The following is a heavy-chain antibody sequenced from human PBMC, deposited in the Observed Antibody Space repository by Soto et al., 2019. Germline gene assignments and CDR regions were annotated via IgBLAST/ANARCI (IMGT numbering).Heavy chain of an antibody. CDR2: ISGSGGST. V-gene: IGHV3-23*01. Sequence: GGSLRLSCAASGFTFSSYAMSWVRQAPGKGLEWVSAISGSGGSTYYADSVKGRFTISRDNSKNTLDLHLNSLRAEDTAVYYCAKAEGNWNHERPPDYWGQGTLVTVSS. CDR3: AKAEGNWNHERPPDY. J-gene: IGHJ4*02. CDR1: GFTFSSYA. D-gene: IGHD1-1*01.